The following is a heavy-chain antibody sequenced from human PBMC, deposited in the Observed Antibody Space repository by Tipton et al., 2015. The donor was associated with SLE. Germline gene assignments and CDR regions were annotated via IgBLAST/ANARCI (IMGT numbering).Heavy chain of an antibody. Sequence: TLSLTCAVYGGSFSGYYWSWIRQPPGRGLEWIGEINHSGSATHNPSLKSRVTISVDTSKNQFSLKLSSVTAADTAVYYCARYITIFGVVMVYWGQGTLVTVSS. V-gene: IGHV4-34*01. CDR3: ARYITIFGVVMVY. CDR1: GGSFSGYY. D-gene: IGHD3-3*01. J-gene: IGHJ4*02. CDR2: INHSGSA.